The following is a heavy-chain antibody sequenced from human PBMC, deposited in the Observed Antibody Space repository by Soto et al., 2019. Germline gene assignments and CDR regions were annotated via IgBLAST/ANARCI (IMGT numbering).Heavy chain of an antibody. D-gene: IGHD3-22*01. CDR1: GGTFSSYA. Sequence: QVQLVQSGAEVKKPGSSVKVSCKASGGTFSSYAISWVRQAPGQGLEWMGEIIPIFGTAHYAQKFQGRVTITADESTSTAYMEMSSLRSEDTAVYYCARDMGPSSGYYPYWFDPWGQGTLVSVSS. CDR3: ARDMGPSSGYYPYWFDP. J-gene: IGHJ5*02. CDR2: IIPIFGTA. V-gene: IGHV1-69*12.